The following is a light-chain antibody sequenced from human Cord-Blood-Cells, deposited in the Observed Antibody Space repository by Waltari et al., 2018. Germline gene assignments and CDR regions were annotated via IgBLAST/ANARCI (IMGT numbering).Light chain of an antibody. CDR1: SSDVGGYHY. CDR2: DVS. J-gene: IGLJ1*01. V-gene: IGLV2-14*01. CDR3: SSYTSSSTYV. Sequence: QSALTQPASVSGSPGQSITIPCTGPSSDVGGYHYVSWYQQHPGKAPKLMIYDVSNRPSGVSNRFSGSKSGNTASLTISGLQAEDEADYYCSSYTSSSTYVFGTGTKVTVL.